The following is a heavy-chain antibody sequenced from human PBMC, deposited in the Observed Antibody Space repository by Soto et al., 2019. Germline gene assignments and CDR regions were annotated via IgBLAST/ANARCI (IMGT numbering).Heavy chain of an antibody. Sequence: SETLSLACTVSGGSLSSSSYYWGWIRQPPGRGLEWIGSGFYSGSTYYNPSLKSRVTISVDTSKNQFSLKLSSVTAADTAVYYCASITAMVPHIDYSGQGTLVTVSS. D-gene: IGHD5-18*01. J-gene: IGHJ4*02. CDR3: ASITAMVPHIDY. CDR2: GFYSGST. V-gene: IGHV4-39*01. CDR1: GGSLSSSSYY.